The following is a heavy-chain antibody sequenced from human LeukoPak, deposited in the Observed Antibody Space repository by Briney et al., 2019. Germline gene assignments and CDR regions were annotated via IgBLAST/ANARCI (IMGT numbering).Heavy chain of an antibody. V-gene: IGHV3-7*01. D-gene: IGHD5-12*01. CDR3: ARDAVTYSGYDSYFDY. Sequence: GGSLRLSCAGSGFTFSNYWMTWVRQAPGKGLEWVASIKQDGSEKYYVDSVKGRFTISRDNTRNSLYLQMSSLRAEDAAVYYCARDAVTYSGYDSYFDYWGQGALVTVSS. J-gene: IGHJ4*02. CDR1: GFTFSNYW. CDR2: IKQDGSEK.